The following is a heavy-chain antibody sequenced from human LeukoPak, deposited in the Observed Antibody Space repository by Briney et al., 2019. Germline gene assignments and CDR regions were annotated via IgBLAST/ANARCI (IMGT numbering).Heavy chain of an antibody. CDR3: ARASGYYSY. J-gene: IGHJ4*02. CDR2: MYTSGST. V-gene: IGHV4-4*07. Sequence: SETLSLTCSVTGGSISNYHWSWIRQPAGRGLEWIGRMYTSGSTDYNPSLKSRVTMSVDTPKNQFSLKLSSVTAADTAVYYCARASGYYSYWGQGILVTVTS. CDR1: GGSISNYH. D-gene: IGHD3-22*01.